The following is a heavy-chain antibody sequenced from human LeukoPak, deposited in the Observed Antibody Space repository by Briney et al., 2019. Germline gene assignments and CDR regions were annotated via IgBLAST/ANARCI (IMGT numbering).Heavy chain of an antibody. D-gene: IGHD5-18*01. CDR3: ARGVEQGHSYGYGHYWYFDL. V-gene: IGHV4-4*07. CDR1: GGSISSYY. Sequence: SETLSLTCTVSGGSISSYYWSWIRQPAGKGLEWIGRIYTSGSTNYNPSLKSRVTMSVDTSKNQFSLKLSSVTAADTAVYYCARGVEQGHSYGYGHYWYFDLWGRGTLVTVSS. J-gene: IGHJ2*01. CDR2: IYTSGST.